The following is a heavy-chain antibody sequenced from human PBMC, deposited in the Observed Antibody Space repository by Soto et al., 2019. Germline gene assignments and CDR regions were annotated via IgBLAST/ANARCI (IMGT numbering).Heavy chain of an antibody. Sequence: PSETLSLTCTVSGGSISITPSYWAWIRQPPGKGLEWVGSTYFGGSTYYNPSLKSRVSISVDTSKNQISLKVSPATATDTAVYFCARPRHHTAMVFDYWGQGTLVTVSS. V-gene: IGHV4-39*01. CDR2: TYFGGST. J-gene: IGHJ4*01. CDR3: ARPRHHTAMVFDY. CDR1: GGSISITPSY. D-gene: IGHD5-18*01.